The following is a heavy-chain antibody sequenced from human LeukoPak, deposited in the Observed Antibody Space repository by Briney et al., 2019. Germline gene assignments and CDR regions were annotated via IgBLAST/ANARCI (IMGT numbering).Heavy chain of an antibody. CDR1: GYTFTRYY. CDR2: INPNSGGT. CDR3: ARDPNVDTAMANLFDY. V-gene: IGHV1-2*02. D-gene: IGHD5-18*01. Sequence: ASVKVSCKASGYTFTRYYMHWVRQAPGQGLEWMGWINPNSGGTNYAQKFQGRVTMTRDTSISTAYMELSRLRSDDTAVYYCARDPNVDTAMANLFDYWGQGTLVTVSS. J-gene: IGHJ4*02.